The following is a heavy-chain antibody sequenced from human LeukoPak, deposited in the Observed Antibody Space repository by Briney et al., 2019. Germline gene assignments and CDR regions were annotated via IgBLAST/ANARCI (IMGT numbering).Heavy chain of an antibody. D-gene: IGHD5-24*01. J-gene: IGHJ4*02. CDR3: ARGDGYNPN. CDR2: IYYSGST. Sequence: SETLSLTCTVSGGSISSSSYYWGWIRQPPGKGLEWIGSIYYSGSTYYNPSLKSRVTISVDTSKNQFSLKLSSVTAADTAVYYCARGDGYNPNWGQGTLVTVSS. CDR1: GGSISSSSYY. V-gene: IGHV4-39*07.